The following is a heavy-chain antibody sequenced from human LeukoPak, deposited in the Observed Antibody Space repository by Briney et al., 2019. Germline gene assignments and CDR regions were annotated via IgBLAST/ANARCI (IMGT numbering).Heavy chain of an antibody. J-gene: IGHJ6*02. Sequence: GGSLRLSCAASGFTVSSNYMSWVRQAPGKGLEWVSVIYSGGSTYYADSVKGRFTISRDNSKNTLHLQMNSLRAEDTAVYYCARDADPYCSSTSCYAYGMDVWGQGTTVTVSS. CDR3: ARDADPYCSSTSCYAYGMDV. D-gene: IGHD2-2*01. CDR1: GFTVSSNY. CDR2: IYSGGST. V-gene: IGHV3-66*01.